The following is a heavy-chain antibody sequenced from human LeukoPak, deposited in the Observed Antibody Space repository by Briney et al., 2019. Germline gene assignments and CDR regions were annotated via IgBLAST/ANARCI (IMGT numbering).Heavy chain of an antibody. CDR3: ARGIRSIGHNWFDP. Sequence: SETLSLTCTVSGGSISNYYWNWIRQPPGKGLELIGYIYYSGTTNYNPSLKSRVSMSVDTSKNQFSLELSSVTAADTAVYYCARGIRSIGHNWFDPWGQGTLVTVSS. D-gene: IGHD1-26*01. CDR1: GGSISNYY. V-gene: IGHV4-59*12. J-gene: IGHJ5*02. CDR2: IYYSGTT.